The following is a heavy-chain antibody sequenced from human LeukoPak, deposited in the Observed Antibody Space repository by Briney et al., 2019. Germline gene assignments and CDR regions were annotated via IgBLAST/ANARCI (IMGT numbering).Heavy chain of an antibody. J-gene: IGHJ4*02. CDR1: GFTSSSYA. V-gene: IGHV3-23*01. Sequence: GGSLRLSCAASGFTSSSYAMSWVRQAPGKGLEWVSAISGSGGSTYYADSVKGRFTISRDNSKNTLYLQMNTLRAEDTAVYYCAKGANWDPGVDYWGQGTLVTVSS. D-gene: IGHD7-27*01. CDR3: AKGANWDPGVDY. CDR2: ISGSGGST.